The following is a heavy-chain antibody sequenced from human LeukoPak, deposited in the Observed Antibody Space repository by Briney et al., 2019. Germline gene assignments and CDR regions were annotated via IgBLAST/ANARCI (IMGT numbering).Heavy chain of an antibody. Sequence: GGSLRLSCAASGFTFSGYSMNWVRQAPGKGLEWVSSISSSSSYIYYADSVKGRFTISRDNAKNSLYLQMNSLRAEDTAVYYCARDLSGSYPRKYFDYWGQGTLVTVSS. CDR1: GFTFSGYS. V-gene: IGHV3-21*01. J-gene: IGHJ4*02. CDR3: ARDLSGSYPRKYFDY. CDR2: ISSSSSYI. D-gene: IGHD1-26*01.